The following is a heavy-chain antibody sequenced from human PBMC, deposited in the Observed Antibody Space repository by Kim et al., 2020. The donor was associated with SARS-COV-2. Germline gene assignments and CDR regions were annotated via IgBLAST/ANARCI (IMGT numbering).Heavy chain of an antibody. CDR3: ARDGGYCSSTSCYITRYWFDP. CDR2: INPNSGGT. J-gene: IGHJ5*02. Sequence: ASVKVSCKASGYTFTGYYMHWVRQAPGQGLEWMGWINPNSGGTNYAQKFQGRVTMTRDTSISTAYMELSRLRSDDTAVYYCARDGGYCSSTSCYITRYWFDPWGQGTLVTVSS. V-gene: IGHV1-2*02. CDR1: GYTFTGYY. D-gene: IGHD2-2*02.